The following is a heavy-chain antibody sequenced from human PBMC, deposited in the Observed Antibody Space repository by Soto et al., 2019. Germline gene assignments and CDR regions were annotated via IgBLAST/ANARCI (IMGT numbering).Heavy chain of an antibody. V-gene: IGHV4-4*07. Sequence: QVQLQESGPGLVKPSGTLSLTCNVSGGSISTYYWNWIRQSAGKGLEWIGRIYASGSPNYNPSLKSRVIMSVDTSKNQFSLTMSSVTAADTAMYYCARSAVPRGGWFRPWGQGILVTVSP. CDR3: ARSAVPRGGWFRP. J-gene: IGHJ5*02. D-gene: IGHD2-15*01. CDR1: GGSISTYY. CDR2: IYASGSP.